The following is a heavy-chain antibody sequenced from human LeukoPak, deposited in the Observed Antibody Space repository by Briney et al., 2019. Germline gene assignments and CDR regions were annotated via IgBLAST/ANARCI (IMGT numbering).Heavy chain of an antibody. J-gene: IGHJ4*02. Sequence: GGSLRLSCAASGFTFSSYWMHWVRQVPGKGLVWVSRINSDGSSTTYADSVKGRFTISRDNSNNMLYLQMNSLRAEDTAVYYCARDSSSHYYFDYWGQGTLVTVSS. CDR1: GFTFSSYW. V-gene: IGHV3-74*01. CDR2: INSDGSST. D-gene: IGHD2-2*01. CDR3: ARDSSSHYYFDY.